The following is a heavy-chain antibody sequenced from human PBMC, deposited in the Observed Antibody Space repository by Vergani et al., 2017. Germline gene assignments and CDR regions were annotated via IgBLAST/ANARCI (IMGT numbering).Heavy chain of an antibody. Sequence: QVQLVQSGAEVKKPGASVKVSCKVSGYTLTELSMHWVRQAPGKGLEWMGGFDPEDGETIYAQKFQGRVTMTEDTSTDTAYMELSSLRSEDTAVYYCATRLHLSGSYFYYVDYWGQGTLVTVSS. CDR2: FDPEDGET. V-gene: IGHV1-24*01. J-gene: IGHJ4*02. D-gene: IGHD1-26*01. CDR1: GYTLTELS. CDR3: ATRLHLSGSYFYYVDY.